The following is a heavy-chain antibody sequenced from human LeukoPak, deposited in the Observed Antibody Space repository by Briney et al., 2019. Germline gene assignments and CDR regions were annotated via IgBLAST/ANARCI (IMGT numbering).Heavy chain of an antibody. D-gene: IGHD7-27*01. Sequence: GASVKVSCKASGFTFTSSAVQWVRQARGQRLEWIGWIVVGSGNTNYAQKFQERVTITRDMSTSTAYMELSSLRSEDTAVYYCAAASQTGDAFDIWGQGTMVTVSS. CDR1: GFTFTSSA. CDR2: IVVGSGNT. CDR3: AAASQTGDAFDI. V-gene: IGHV1-58*01. J-gene: IGHJ3*02.